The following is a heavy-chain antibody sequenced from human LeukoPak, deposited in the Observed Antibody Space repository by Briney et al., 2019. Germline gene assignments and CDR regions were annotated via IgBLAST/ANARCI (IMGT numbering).Heavy chain of an antibody. CDR3: ARDRSSGPMGN. D-gene: IGHD6-19*01. Sequence: GGSLRLSCVASGFTFSNHWMHWVRQVPGKGLVWVSRIDGGGSSTSYADSVKGRFTISRDNSKNTLYLQMNSLRAEDTAVYYCARDRSSGPMGNWGQGTLVTVSS. CDR2: IDGGGSST. CDR1: GFTFSNHW. V-gene: IGHV3-74*01. J-gene: IGHJ4*02.